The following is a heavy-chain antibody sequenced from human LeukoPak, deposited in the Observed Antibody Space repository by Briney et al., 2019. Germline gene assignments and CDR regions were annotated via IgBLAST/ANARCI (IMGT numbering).Heavy chain of an antibody. CDR3: ARNYYYGSGGYPVFDY. V-gene: IGHV3-30-3*01. Sequence: GGSLRLSCAASGFTFSSYAMHWVRQAPGKGLEGVAVISYDGSNKYYADSVKGRFTISRDNSNNTLYLQMNSLRAEDTAVYYCARNYYYGSGGYPVFDYWGQGTLVTVSS. J-gene: IGHJ4*02. CDR2: ISYDGSNK. D-gene: IGHD3-10*01. CDR1: GFTFSSYA.